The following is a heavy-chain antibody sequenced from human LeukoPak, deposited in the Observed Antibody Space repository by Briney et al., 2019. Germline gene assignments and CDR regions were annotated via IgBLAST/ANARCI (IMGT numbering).Heavy chain of an antibody. CDR1: GGSISSGGYY. D-gene: IGHD3-9*01. CDR2: IYYSGNT. CDR3: ARAQLDYYFDY. J-gene: IGHJ4*02. Sequence: SETLSLTCTVSGGSISSGGYYWSWIRQHPGKGLEWIGYIYYSGNTYSNPSLKSRVTISSDTSKNRFSLKLNSMTAADTAVYYCARAQLDYYFDYWGQGALVTVSS. V-gene: IGHV4-31*02.